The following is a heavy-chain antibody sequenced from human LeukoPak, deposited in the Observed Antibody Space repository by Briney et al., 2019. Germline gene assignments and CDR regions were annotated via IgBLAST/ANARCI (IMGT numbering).Heavy chain of an antibody. V-gene: IGHV5-10-1*01. Sequence: GESLKISCKGSGYSFTTDWISWVRQMPGKGLEWMGRIDPSDSYTNYSPSFQGHVTISADKSIGTAYLQWSSLKASDTAMYYCARLSFSTNYDFLTGYVDPREYWGQGTLVTVSS. J-gene: IGHJ4*02. CDR3: ARLSFSTNYDFLTGYVDPREY. D-gene: IGHD3-9*01. CDR1: GYSFTTDW. CDR2: IDPSDSYT.